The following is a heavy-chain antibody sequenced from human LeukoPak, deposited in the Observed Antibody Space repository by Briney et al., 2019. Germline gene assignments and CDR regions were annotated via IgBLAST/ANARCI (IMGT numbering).Heavy chain of an antibody. J-gene: IGHJ6*02. V-gene: IGHV3-33*01. Sequence: GGSLRLSCAASGFTFSRFGMHWVRQAPGKGLEWVAVIWYDGSNKYYADSVKGRFTISRDNSKNTLYLEMNSLRAEDTAVYYCARVSYYYGMDVWGQGTTVTVSS. CDR3: ARVSYYYGMDV. CDR2: IWYDGSNK. CDR1: GFTFSRFG.